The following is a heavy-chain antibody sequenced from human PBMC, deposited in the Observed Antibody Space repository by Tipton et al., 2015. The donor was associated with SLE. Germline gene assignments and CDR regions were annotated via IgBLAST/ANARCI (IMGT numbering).Heavy chain of an antibody. V-gene: IGHV3-23*01. Sequence: SLRLSCAASGFTFSRYAMSWVRQAPGRGLEWVSVISGSGGSTYHADSVKGRFTISRDNPKNTLYLQMNSPRAEDTAVYYCARGVGATDYYYYMDVWGKGTTVTVSS. CDR2: ISGSGGST. CDR1: GFTFSRYA. CDR3: ARGVGATDYYYYMDV. J-gene: IGHJ6*03. D-gene: IGHD1-26*01.